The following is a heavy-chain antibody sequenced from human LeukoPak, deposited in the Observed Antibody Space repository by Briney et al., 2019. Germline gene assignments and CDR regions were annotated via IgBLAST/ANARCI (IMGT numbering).Heavy chain of an antibody. CDR3: ARDYGEVFYYYGMDV. CDR1: GGSIRSYY. CDR2: MYTSGST. Sequence: SETLSLTCTVSGGSIRSYYWSWIRQPAGKGLEWIGRMYTSGSTKYNPPLKSRVTMSVDTSKNQFSLKLSSVTAADTAVYYCARDYGEVFYYYGMDVWGQGTTVTVSS. D-gene: IGHD4-17*01. V-gene: IGHV4-4*07. J-gene: IGHJ6*02.